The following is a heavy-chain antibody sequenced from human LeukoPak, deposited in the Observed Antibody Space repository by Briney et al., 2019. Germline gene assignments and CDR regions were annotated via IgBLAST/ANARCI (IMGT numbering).Heavy chain of an antibody. V-gene: IGHV3-53*01. CDR3: ARGRSGSYYDY. CDR2: IYSGGST. D-gene: IGHD1-26*01. CDR1: GFNFSNYW. Sequence: HPGGSLRLSCAASGFNFSNYWMSWVRQAPGKGLEWVSVIYSGGSTYYADSVKGRFTISRDNSKNTLYLQMNSLRAEDTAVYYCARGRSGSYYDYWGQGTLVTVSS. J-gene: IGHJ4*02.